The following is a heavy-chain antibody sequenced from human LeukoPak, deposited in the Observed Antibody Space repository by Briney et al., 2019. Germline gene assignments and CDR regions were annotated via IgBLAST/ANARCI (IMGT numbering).Heavy chain of an antibody. CDR2: ISYDGSNK. J-gene: IGHJ3*02. D-gene: IGHD3-16*02. CDR3: ARDLLPTFGGVIVGAFDI. V-gene: IGHV3-30-3*01. CDR1: GFTFSSYA. Sequence: GGSLRLSCAASGFTFSSYAMHWVRQAPGKGLEWVAVISYDGSNKYYADSVKGRFTISRDNSKNTLYLQMNSLRAEDTAVYYCARDLLPTFGGVIVGAFDIWGQGTMVTVSS.